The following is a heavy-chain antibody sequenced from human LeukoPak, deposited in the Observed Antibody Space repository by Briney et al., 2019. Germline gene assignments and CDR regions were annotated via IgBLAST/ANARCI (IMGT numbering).Heavy chain of an antibody. Sequence: GGSLRLSCAASGFTFSSYGMHWVRQAAGKGLEWVAFIRYDGSNKYYADSVKGRFTISRDNSKNTLYLQMNSLRAEDTAVYYCAKDPYSSSSVVFDYWGQGTLVTVSS. D-gene: IGHD6-6*01. J-gene: IGHJ4*02. CDR3: AKDPYSSSSVVFDY. CDR2: IRYDGSNK. V-gene: IGHV3-30*02. CDR1: GFTFSSYG.